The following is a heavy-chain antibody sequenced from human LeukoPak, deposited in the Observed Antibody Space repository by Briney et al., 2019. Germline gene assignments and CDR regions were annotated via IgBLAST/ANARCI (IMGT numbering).Heavy chain of an antibody. CDR2: ISAYNGNT. Sequence: GASVKVSCKASGYTFTSYGISWVRQAPGQGLEWMGWISAYNGNTNYAQKLQGRVTMTTDTSTSTAYMELRSLRSDDTAVYYCARGYCSGGSCYNPLFFDYWGQGTLVTVSS. J-gene: IGHJ4*02. D-gene: IGHD2-15*01. CDR1: GYTFTSYG. V-gene: IGHV1-18*01. CDR3: ARGYCSGGSCYNPLFFDY.